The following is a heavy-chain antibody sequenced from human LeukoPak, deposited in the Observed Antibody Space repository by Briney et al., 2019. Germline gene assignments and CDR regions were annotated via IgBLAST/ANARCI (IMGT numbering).Heavy chain of an antibody. J-gene: IGHJ4*02. CDR2: ISGSGGST. V-gene: IGHV3-23*01. CDR3: AKATATYGSGSYSS. D-gene: IGHD3-10*01. CDR1: GFTFSSYA. Sequence: PGGSLRLSCAASGFTFSSYAMSWVRQAPGKGLEWVSAISGSGGSTYYADSVKGRFTISRDNSKNTLYLQMNSLRAVDTAVYYCAKATATYGSGSYSSWGQGTLVTVSS.